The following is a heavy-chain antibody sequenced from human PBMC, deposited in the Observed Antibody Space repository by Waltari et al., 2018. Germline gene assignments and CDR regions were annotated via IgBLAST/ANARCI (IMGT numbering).Heavy chain of an antibody. J-gene: IGHJ4*02. CDR2: FDQEDGET. CDR1: GYTLTELS. D-gene: IGHD3-3*01. Sequence: QVQLVQSGAEVKKPGASVKVSCKVSGYTLTELSMHWVRQAPGKGLEWMGGFDQEDGETIYAQKFPGRVTMTKDTSTDPAYMELSSLRSEDTAVYYCATGFLEWLFFLWGQGTLVTVSS. V-gene: IGHV1-24*01. CDR3: ATGFLEWLFFL.